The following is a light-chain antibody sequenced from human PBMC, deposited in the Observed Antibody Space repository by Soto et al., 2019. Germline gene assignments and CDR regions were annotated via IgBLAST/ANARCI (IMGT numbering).Light chain of an antibody. Sequence: QSVLTQPASVSGSPGQSIIISCTGTSSDVGTYNVVSWYQQHPGKAPKVMIYEGSKRPSGVSDRFSGSKSGNTASLTISGLQAEDEADYYCCSYAGRDVVFGGGTKLTVL. CDR2: EGS. CDR3: CSYAGRDVV. CDR1: SSDVGTYNV. V-gene: IGLV2-23*01. J-gene: IGLJ2*01.